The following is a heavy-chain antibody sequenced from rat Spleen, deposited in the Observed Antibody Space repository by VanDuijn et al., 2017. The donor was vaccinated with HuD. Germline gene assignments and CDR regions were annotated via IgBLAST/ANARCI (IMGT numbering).Heavy chain of an antibody. CDR1: GFTFSDYY. Sequence: EVQLVESDGGLVQPGRSLKLSCAASGFTFSDYYMAWVRKAPTKGLEWVATISYDGGRNFYRDSVKGRFTISRDNAKSTLSLQMDSLRSEDTATYYCARRHYGYTDYFDYWGQGVMVTVSS. J-gene: IGHJ2*01. V-gene: IGHV5-29*01. CDR3: ARRHYGYTDYFDY. CDR2: ISYDGGRN. D-gene: IGHD1-9*01.